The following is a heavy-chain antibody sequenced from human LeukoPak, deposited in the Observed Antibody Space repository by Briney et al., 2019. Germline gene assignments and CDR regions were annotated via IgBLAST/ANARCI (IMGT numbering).Heavy chain of an antibody. CDR1: GFSFRSYG. D-gene: IGHD3-22*01. CDR2: ISYEGSNE. CDR3: AKDGIRYYYDSSGYYGDY. J-gene: IGHJ4*02. Sequence: PGGSLRLSCAASGFSFRSYGMHWVRQAPGMGLEWVAVISYEGSNEYYADSVKGRFTISRDNSKNTLYLQMTSLRAEDTAVYYCAKDGIRYYYDSSGYYGDYWGQGTLVTVSS. V-gene: IGHV3-30*18.